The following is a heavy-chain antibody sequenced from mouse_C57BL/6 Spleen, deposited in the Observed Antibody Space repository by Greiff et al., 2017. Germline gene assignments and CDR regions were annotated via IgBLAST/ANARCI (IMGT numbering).Heavy chain of an antibody. CDR3: ARRANYDYLDY. CDR1: GYTFTSYT. Sequence: QVQLKESGAELARPGASVKMSCKASGYTFTSYTMHWVKQRPGQGLEWIGYINPSSGYTKYNQKFKDKATLTADKSSSTAYMQLSSLTSEDSAVYYCARRANYDYLDYWGQGTTLTVSS. J-gene: IGHJ2*01. V-gene: IGHV1-4*01. D-gene: IGHD2-1*01. CDR2: INPSSGYT.